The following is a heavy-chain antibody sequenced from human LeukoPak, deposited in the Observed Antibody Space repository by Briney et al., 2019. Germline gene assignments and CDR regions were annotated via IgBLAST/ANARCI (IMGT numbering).Heavy chain of an antibody. CDR1: GFTLSIYS. CDR3: ARGIAAATIDY. Sequence: PGGSLRLSCAASGFTLSIYSMNWVRQAPGKALEWVSSISSSSSYIYYADSVKGRFTVSRDNTKNSLYLKMNSLSAEDTAVYYSARGIAAATIDYWGQGTLVTVSS. J-gene: IGHJ4*02. V-gene: IGHV3-21*01. CDR2: ISSSSSYI. D-gene: IGHD6-13*01.